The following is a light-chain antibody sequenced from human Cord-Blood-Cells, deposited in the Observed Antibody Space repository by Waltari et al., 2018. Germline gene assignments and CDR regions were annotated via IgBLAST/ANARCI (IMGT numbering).Light chain of an antibody. Sequence: QSVLTQPPSVSGAPGQRVTISCTGSSSNIGAGYDVHWYQQLPGTAPKLLIYGNSNRPSGAPDRCSGSKSGTSASLAITGLQAEDEADYYCQSYDSSLSGPVVFGGGTKLTVL. V-gene: IGLV1-40*01. CDR2: GNS. CDR3: QSYDSSLSGPVV. J-gene: IGLJ2*01. CDR1: SSNIGAGYD.